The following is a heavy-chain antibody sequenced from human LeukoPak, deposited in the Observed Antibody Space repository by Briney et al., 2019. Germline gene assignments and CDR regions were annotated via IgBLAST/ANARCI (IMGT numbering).Heavy chain of an antibody. CDR2: IYTSGST. D-gene: IGHD2-2*01. V-gene: IGHV4-61*02. CDR3: ARAAAALFDI. CDR1: GGSISSGSYY. J-gene: IGHJ3*02. Sequence: SETLSLTCTVPGGSISSGSYYWSWIRQPAGKGLEWIGRIYTSGSTNYNPSLKSRVTISVDTSKNQFSLKLSSVTAADTAVYYCARAAAALFDIWGQGTMVTVSS.